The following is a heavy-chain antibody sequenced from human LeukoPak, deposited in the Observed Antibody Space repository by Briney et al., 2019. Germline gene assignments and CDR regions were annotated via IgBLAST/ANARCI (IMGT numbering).Heavy chain of an antibody. CDR2: INPNSGGT. J-gene: IGHJ4*02. CDR3: ARRDFWSGYSMDY. D-gene: IGHD3-3*01. CDR1: GYTFTGYY. V-gene: IGHV1-2*04. Sequence: ASVKVSCKASGYTFTGYYMHWVRQAPGQGLEWMGWINPNSGGTNYAQKFQGWVTMTRNTSISTAYMELSSLRSEDTAVYYCARRDFWSGYSMDYWGQGTLVTVSS.